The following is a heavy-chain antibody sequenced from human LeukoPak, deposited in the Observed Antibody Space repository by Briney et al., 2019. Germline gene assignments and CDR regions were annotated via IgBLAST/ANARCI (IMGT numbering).Heavy chain of an antibody. CDR2: IYYSGST. CDR3: ARHWPQRRSDAFDI. Sequence: SETLSLTCTVSGGSISSSSYYWGWIRQPPGKGLEWIGSIYYSGSTYYNPSLKSRVAISVDTSKNQFSLKLSPVTAADTAVYYCARHWPQRRSDAFDIWGQGTMVTVSS. V-gene: IGHV4-39*01. CDR1: GGSISSSSYY. D-gene: IGHD1-1*01. J-gene: IGHJ3*02.